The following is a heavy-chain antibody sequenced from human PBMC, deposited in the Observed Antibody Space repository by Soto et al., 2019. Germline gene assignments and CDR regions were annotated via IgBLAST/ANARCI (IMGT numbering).Heavy chain of an antibody. Sequence: PGGSLRLSCAGSGFTFSTYSMDWARQSPGKGLEWVSSISSSSSATYINYADSVKGRFTISRGNAQNSLYLQMNSLRPEDTAVYYCARQGTSTKYYTMDVWGQGTTVTVS. CDR1: GFTFSTYS. J-gene: IGHJ6*02. V-gene: IGHV3-21*01. D-gene: IGHD2-2*01. CDR3: ARQGTSTKYYTMDV. CDR2: ISSSSSATYI.